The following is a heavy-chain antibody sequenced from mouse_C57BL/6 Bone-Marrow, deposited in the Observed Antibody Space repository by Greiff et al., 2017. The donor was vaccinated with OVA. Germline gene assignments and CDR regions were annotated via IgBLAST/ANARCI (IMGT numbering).Heavy chain of an antibody. CDR3: ARITTVGYYAMDY. V-gene: IGHV5-17*01. Sequence: EVKLVESGGGLVKPGGSLKLSCAASGFTFSDYGMHWVRQAPEKGLEWVAYISSGSSTIYYADTVKGRFTISRDNAKNTLFLQMTSLRSEDTAMYYCARITTVGYYAMDYWGQGTSVTVSS. CDR2: ISSGSSTI. D-gene: IGHD1-1*01. CDR1: GFTFSDYG. J-gene: IGHJ4*01.